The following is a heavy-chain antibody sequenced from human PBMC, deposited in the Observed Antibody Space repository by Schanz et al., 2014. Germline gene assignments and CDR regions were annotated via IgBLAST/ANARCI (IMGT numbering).Heavy chain of an antibody. CDR2: IWYDGSNK. Sequence: QAQLMESGGGVVQPGTSLILSCSVSGFSLNTYGIHWFRQPAGKGLEWVAVIWYDGSNKYYADSVKGRFTISRDNSKNTLYLQMNTLRAEDTAVYYCARVHHYDPSGWGYFDSWGQGTLVTVSS. V-gene: IGHV3-33*01. CDR3: ARVHHYDPSGWGYFDS. J-gene: IGHJ4*02. D-gene: IGHD3-22*01. CDR1: GFSLNTYG.